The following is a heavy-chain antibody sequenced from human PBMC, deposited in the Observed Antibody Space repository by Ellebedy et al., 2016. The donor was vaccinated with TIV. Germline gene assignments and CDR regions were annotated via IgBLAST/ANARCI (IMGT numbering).Heavy chain of an antibody. J-gene: IGHJ6*02. CDR1: GGSISSGGYY. CDR2: IYYSGGT. CDR3: TGTVTTFSGMDV. V-gene: IGHV4-31*03. D-gene: IGHD4-17*01. Sequence: SETLSLXCTVSGGSISSGGYYWTWIRQPPGKGLEWIGYIYYSGGTYYNPSLKSRIAISVDTSKTQFSLKLSSVTAADAAVYYCTGTVTTFSGMDVWGQGTTVTVSS.